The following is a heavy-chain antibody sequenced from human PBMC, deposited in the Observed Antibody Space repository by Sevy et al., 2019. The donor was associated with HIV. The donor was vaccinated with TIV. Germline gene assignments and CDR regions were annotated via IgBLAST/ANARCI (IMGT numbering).Heavy chain of an antibody. CDR3: ARAVFSTSGTYYFDY. D-gene: IGHD5-12*01. V-gene: IGHV4-61*01. CDR2: VYYFGTT. Sequence: SETLSLTCSVSGASVSTGNDYWSWVRQPPGKGLEWIGFVYYFGTTNYNPSLKSRVTISLDTSKNQFSLNLSSVTVADTAVYYCARAVFSTSGTYYFDYWGQGTLVTVSS. CDR1: GASVSTGNDY. J-gene: IGHJ4*02.